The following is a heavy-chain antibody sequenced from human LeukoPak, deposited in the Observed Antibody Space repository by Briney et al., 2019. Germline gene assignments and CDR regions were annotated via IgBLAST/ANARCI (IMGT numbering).Heavy chain of an antibody. CDR2: IIPILGIA. V-gene: IGHV1-69*04. CDR1: GGTFSSYA. Sequence: SVKVSCKASGGTFSSYAISWVRQAPGQGLEWMGRIIPILGIANYAQKFQGRVTMTRDTSISTAYMELSRLRSDDTAVYYCARPVLYDFWSGYQDSYYFDYWGQGTLVTVSS. J-gene: IGHJ4*02. D-gene: IGHD3-3*01. CDR3: ARPVLYDFWSGYQDSYYFDY.